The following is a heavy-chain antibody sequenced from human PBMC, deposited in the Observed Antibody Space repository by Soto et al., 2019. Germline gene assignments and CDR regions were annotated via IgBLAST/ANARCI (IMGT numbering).Heavy chain of an antibody. J-gene: IGHJ4*02. CDR2: ISSSSYI. CDR1: GFTFSSYS. CDR3: ARDANAVYYDILTGYSQFDY. D-gene: IGHD3-9*01. Sequence: GGSLRLSCAASGFTFSSYSMNWVRQAPGKGLEWVSSISSSSYIYYADSVKGRFTISRDNAKNSLYLQMNSLRAEDTAVYYCARDANAVYYDILTGYSQFDYWGQGTLVTVSS. V-gene: IGHV3-21*01.